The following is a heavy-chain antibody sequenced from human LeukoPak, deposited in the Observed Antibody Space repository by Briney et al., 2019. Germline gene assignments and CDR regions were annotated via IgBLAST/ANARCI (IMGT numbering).Heavy chain of an antibody. CDR1: GGSISSYY. D-gene: IGHD4-17*01. Sequence: PSETLSLTCTVSGGSISSYYWSWIRQPPGKGLEYIGYIYYSGITNYNTSLKSRVTISVDTSKNQFSLKLSSVTAADTAVYYCARVRYYFDYWGQGTLVTVSS. CDR3: ARVRYYFDY. J-gene: IGHJ4*02. CDR2: IYYSGIT. V-gene: IGHV4-59*12.